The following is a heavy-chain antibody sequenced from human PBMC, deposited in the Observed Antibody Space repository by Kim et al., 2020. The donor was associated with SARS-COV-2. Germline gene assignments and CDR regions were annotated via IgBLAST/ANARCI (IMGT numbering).Heavy chain of an antibody. D-gene: IGHD5-12*01. Sequence: LKDRFTISRDNSRNALHLQMNSLRPEDTGVYYCARDSSGSGYSAYDFDYWGQGTLVTVSS. V-gene: IGHV3-30*07. J-gene: IGHJ4*02. CDR3: ARDSSGSGYSAYDFDY.